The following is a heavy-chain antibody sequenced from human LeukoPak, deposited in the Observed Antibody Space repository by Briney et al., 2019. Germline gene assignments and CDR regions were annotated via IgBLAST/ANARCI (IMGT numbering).Heavy chain of an antibody. J-gene: IGHJ4*02. Sequence: GGSLRLSCAASGFSFSNYWMHWVRLAPGKGLVWVSRIKGDGSSTSYVDSVKGRFTISRDNAKSTLYLQMNSLRVEDTAIYYCAASTYYCDSSGYYTDWGQGTLVTVSS. CDR1: GFSFSNYW. D-gene: IGHD3-22*01. V-gene: IGHV3-74*01. CDR3: AASTYYCDSSGYYTD. CDR2: IKGDGSST.